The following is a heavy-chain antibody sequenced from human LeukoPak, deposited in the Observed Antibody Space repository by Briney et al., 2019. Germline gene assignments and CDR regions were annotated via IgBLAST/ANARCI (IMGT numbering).Heavy chain of an antibody. CDR2: ISSSGSTI. CDR3: AKDKMLGAFDI. CDR1: GFTFSSYE. V-gene: IGHV3-48*03. J-gene: IGHJ3*02. Sequence: GGSLRLSCAASGFTFSSYEMNWVRQAPGKGLEWVSYISSSGSTIYYADSVKGRFTISRDNAKNSLYLQMNSLRAEDTALYYCAKDKMLGAFDIWGQGTMVTVSS. D-gene: IGHD3-10*02.